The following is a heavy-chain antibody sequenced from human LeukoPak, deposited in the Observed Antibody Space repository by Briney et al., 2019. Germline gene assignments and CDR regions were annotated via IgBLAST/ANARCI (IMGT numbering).Heavy chain of an antibody. CDR2: IYYIGST. D-gene: IGHD5-24*01. CDR1: GGSISSYY. J-gene: IGHJ4*02. V-gene: IGHV4-59*13. Sequence: PSETLSLTCTVSGGSISSYYWTWFRQPPGKGLEWIGYIYYIGSTKYNPSLMSRVTFSVYTSNNKFYLKLTSVTAADTAVYYCARVSSGSSRDGYNVVDYWGQGTRVTVSS. CDR3: ARVSSGSSRDGYNVVDY.